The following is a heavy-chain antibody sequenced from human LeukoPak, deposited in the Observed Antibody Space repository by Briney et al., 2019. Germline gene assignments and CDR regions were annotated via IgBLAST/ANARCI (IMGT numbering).Heavy chain of an antibody. J-gene: IGHJ4*02. CDR3: ARGGSPVGATNDY. CDR2: INHSGST. CDR1: GGSFSGYY. Sequence: KPSETLSLTCAVYGGSFSGYYWSWIRQPPGKGLEWIGEINHSGSTNYNPSLKSRVTISVDTSKNQFSLKLSSVTAADTAVYYRARGGSPVGATNDYWGQGTLVTVSS. D-gene: IGHD1-26*01. V-gene: IGHV4-34*01.